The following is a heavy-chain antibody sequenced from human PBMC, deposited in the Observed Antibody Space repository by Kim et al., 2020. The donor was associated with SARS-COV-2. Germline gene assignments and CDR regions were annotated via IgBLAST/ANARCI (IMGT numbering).Heavy chain of an antibody. V-gene: IGHV3-23*01. J-gene: IGHJ4*02. CDR2: ISGSGGTT. CDR3: AKDRDGYNEGTLDY. CDR1: GFTFTNYA. Sequence: GGSLRLSCAASGFTFTNYAMTWVRQAPGKGLEWVSGISGSGGTTYYADSVKGRFTISRDYSKNTLYLQMNSLRAEDTALYYCAKDRDGYNEGTLDYWGQGTLVTVSP. D-gene: IGHD5-12*01.